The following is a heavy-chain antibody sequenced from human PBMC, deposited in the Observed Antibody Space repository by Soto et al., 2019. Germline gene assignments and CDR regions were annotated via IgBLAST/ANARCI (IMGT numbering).Heavy chain of an antibody. CDR2: ISSDGSNK. V-gene: IGHV3-30-3*01. J-gene: IGHJ6*02. CDR1: GFTFSTYT. Sequence: QVQLVESGGGVVQPGTSLRLSCAASGFTFSTYTIHWVRQAPDKGLEWVAVISSDGSNKYYADSVKGRFTISRDNSKNTLYLQMNSLRAEDTAVYYCAKDRQYFPFYGMAVWGQGTTVTVSS. D-gene: IGHD4-4*01. CDR3: AKDRQYFPFYGMAV.